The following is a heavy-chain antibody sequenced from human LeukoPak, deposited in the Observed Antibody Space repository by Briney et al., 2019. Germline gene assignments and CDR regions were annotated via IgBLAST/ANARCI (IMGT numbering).Heavy chain of an antibody. CDR1: GYTFTSYD. V-gene: IGHV1-8*01. J-gene: IGHJ3*02. D-gene: IGHD5-24*01. Sequence: GASVKVSCKASGYTFTSYDTNWVRQAPGQGLEWMGWMNPNTANTGYAQKFQGRVTITRNTSISTAYMELSSLRSEDTAVYYCARDSSRDGYPWGAFDIWGQGTMVTVSS. CDR3: ARDSSRDGYPWGAFDI. CDR2: MNPNTANT.